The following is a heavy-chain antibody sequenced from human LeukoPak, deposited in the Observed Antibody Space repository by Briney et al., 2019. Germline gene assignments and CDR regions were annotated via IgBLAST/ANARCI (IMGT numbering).Heavy chain of an antibody. D-gene: IGHD2-15*01. V-gene: IGHV3-30*02. J-gene: IGHJ4*02. CDR3: AKDHQAIGGSLDY. CDR1: GFTFSNYG. Sequence: QSGGSLRLSCAASGFTFSNYGMHWVRQAPARGLEWVAFIPNDGSNAYYADSVKGRFTISRDNSKNTLYLQMNSLRAEDTAVYYCAKDHQAIGGSLDYWGQGTLVTVSS. CDR2: IPNDGSNA.